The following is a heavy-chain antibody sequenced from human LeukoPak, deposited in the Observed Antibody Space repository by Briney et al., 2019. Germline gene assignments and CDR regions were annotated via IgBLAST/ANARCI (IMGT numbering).Heavy chain of an antibody. J-gene: IGHJ4*02. Sequence: TGGSLRLSCAASGFIFSSYAMSWVRQAPGKGLEWVSTISGSGGSTYYADSVKGRFTISRDNSKNTVYLQMNSLRAEDTAVYYCAKARSSTWDYYFDSWGQGTLVTVSS. D-gene: IGHD6-13*01. CDR3: AKARSSTWDYYFDS. CDR2: ISGSGGST. CDR1: GFIFSSYA. V-gene: IGHV3-23*01.